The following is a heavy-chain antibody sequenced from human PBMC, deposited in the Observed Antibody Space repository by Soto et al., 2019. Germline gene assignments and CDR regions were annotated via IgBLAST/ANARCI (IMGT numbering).Heavy chain of an antibody. Sequence: QVQLVESGGGVVQPGRSLRLSCAASGFTFSSYGMHWVRQAPGKGLEWVAVISYDGSNTYYADSVKGRFTISRDNSKNTLYLQMNSLRAEDTAVYYCAKGLKLSAAGKMGYWGQGTLVTGSS. J-gene: IGHJ4*02. CDR3: AKGLKLSAAGKMGY. CDR2: ISYDGSNT. V-gene: IGHV3-30*18. CDR1: GFTFSSYG. D-gene: IGHD6-13*01.